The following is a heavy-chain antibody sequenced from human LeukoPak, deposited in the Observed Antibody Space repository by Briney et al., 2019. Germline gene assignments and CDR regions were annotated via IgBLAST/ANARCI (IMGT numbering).Heavy chain of an antibody. CDR1: GGSFSGYY. J-gene: IGHJ4*02. V-gene: IGHV4-34*01. CDR2: INHSGST. D-gene: IGHD2-2*02. CDR3: AGAPYCSSTSCYRSFDY. Sequence: ASETLSLTCAVYGGSFSGYYWSWIRQPPGKGLEWIGEINHSGSTNYNPSLKSRVTISVDTSKNQFSLKLSSVTAADTAVYYRAGAPYCSSTSCYRSFDYWGQGTLVTVSS.